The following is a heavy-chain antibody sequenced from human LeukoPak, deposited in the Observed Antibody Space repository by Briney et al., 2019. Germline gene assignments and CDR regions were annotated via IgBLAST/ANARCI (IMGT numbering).Heavy chain of an antibody. J-gene: IGHJ4*02. CDR3: AAMTTVPDYRDY. D-gene: IGHD4-17*01. Sequence: PGGSLRLSCTASGFTFINYSMNWVRQAPGKGLEWVSSISTNSAFIYYADSVRGRFTISRDNTKNSLYLQMNSLKTEDTAVYYCAAMTTVPDYRDYWGQGTLVTVSS. CDR2: ISTNSAFI. CDR1: GFTFINYS. V-gene: IGHV3-21*03.